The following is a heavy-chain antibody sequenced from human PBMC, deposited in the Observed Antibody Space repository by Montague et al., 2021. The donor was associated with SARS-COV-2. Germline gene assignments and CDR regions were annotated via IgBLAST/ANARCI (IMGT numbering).Heavy chain of an antibody. J-gene: IGHJ5*02. CDR2: IYYSGST. CDR1: GGSISYYH. V-gene: IGHV4-59*01. CDR3: ARRTCSSTSCHQFDP. D-gene: IGHD2-2*01. Sequence: SETLSLTCTVSGGSISYYHWSWIRQPPGKGLEWIGYIYYSGSTSYNPSLKSRVTISVDTSKNQFSLKLSSVTAADTAVYHCARRTCSSTSCHQFDPWGQGTLVTVSS.